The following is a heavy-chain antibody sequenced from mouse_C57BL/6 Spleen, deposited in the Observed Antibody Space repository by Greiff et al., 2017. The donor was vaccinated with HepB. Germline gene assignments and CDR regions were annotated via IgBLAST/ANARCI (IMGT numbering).Heavy chain of an antibody. CDR3: TTPYDGYTYWYFDV. D-gene: IGHD2-3*01. Sequence: VQLQQSGAELVRPGASVKLSCTASGFNIKDYYMHWVKQRPEQGLEWIGRIDPEDGDTEYAPKFQGKATMTADTSSNTAYLQLSSLTSEDTAVYYCTTPYDGYTYWYFDVWGTGTTVTVSS. CDR1: GFNIKDYY. J-gene: IGHJ1*03. CDR2: IDPEDGDT. V-gene: IGHV14-1*01.